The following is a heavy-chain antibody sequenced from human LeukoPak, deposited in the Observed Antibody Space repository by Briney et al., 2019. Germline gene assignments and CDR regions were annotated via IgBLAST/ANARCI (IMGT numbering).Heavy chain of an antibody. CDR1: GFTFSSYW. J-gene: IGHJ4*01. V-gene: IGHV3-7*03. CDR3: AKWGDYDILTGYYDSDY. CDR2: INQDGSQK. Sequence: PGGSLRLSCAVSGFTFSSYWMSWFRQAPGKGLEWVANINQDGSQKFSVDSVKGRFTISRDNAKNSLSLQMNTLRVEDTAVYYCAKWGDYDILTGYYDSDYWGHGTLVTVSS. D-gene: IGHD3-9*01.